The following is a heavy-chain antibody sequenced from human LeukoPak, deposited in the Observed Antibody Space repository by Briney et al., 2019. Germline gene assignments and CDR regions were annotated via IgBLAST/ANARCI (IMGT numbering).Heavy chain of an antibody. D-gene: IGHD6-6*01. CDR3: ARGVEYSSSSASDY. CDR2: IIPIFGTA. V-gene: IGHV1-69*01. Sequence: SVKVSCKASGGTFSSYAISWVRQAPGQGLEWMGGIIPIFGTADYAQKFQGRVTITADESTSTAYMELSSLRSEDTAVYYCARGVEYSSSSASDYWGQGTLVTVSS. CDR1: GGTFSSYA. J-gene: IGHJ4*02.